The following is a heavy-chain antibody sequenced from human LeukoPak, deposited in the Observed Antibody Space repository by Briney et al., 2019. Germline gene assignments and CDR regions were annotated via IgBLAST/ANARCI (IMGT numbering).Heavy chain of an antibody. D-gene: IGHD6-13*01. CDR3: ARRWYTSDY. V-gene: IGHV4-39*01. J-gene: IGHJ4*02. Sequence: SETLSLTCTVSGGSLSSSRYYWGWLRQPPGTGLEGIGSIYNTGSTYYNPSLKSRVTISVDTSKNQFSLKLSSVTAADTAVYYCARRWYTSDYWGQGTLVTVSS. CDR1: GGSLSSSRYY. CDR2: IYNTGST.